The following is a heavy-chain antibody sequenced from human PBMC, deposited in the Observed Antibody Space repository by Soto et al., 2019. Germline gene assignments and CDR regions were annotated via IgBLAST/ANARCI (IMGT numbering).Heavy chain of an antibody. CDR2: ISGSGGST. CDR3: AKGAIYEVVTDFDY. Sequence: EVQLLESGGGLVQPGGSLRLSCAASGFTFSSYAMSWVRQARGKGLEWVSAISGSGGSTYYADSVKGRFTISRDNSKDTLYLQMNSLRADDTAVYYCAKGAIYEVVTDFDYWGQGTLVTVSS. V-gene: IGHV3-23*01. D-gene: IGHD3-3*01. J-gene: IGHJ4*02. CDR1: GFTFSSYA.